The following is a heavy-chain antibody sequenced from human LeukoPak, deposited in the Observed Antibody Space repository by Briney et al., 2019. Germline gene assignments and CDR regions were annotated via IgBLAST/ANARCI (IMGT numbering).Heavy chain of an antibody. D-gene: IGHD5-12*01. J-gene: IGHJ6*02. CDR3: ARDGSGFEAWSWGPKRKYYYYMDV. V-gene: IGHV3-30*04. Sequence: GGSLSLSFTASGFPLSNYRLHWVRPAPGKGLEWVASISFDGSYKVYADSENGRFTISRDNSKNTLYLQMNSPRPDDTAVYFCARDGSGFEAWSWGPKRKYYYYMDVWGQGTTVTVSS. CDR2: ISFDGSYK. CDR1: GFPLSNYR.